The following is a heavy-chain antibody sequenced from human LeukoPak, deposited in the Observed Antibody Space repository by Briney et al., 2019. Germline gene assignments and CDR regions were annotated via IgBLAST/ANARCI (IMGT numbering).Heavy chain of an antibody. CDR3: ARATRGHSWRSSGYYQVGGYYYYMDV. Sequence: TGGSLRLSCAASGFTFSSYEMNWVRQAPGKGLEWIGEINHSGSTNYNPSLKSRVTISVDTTKNQFSLNLSSVTAADTAVYYCARATRGHSWRSSGYYQVGGYYYYMDVWGKGTTVTVSS. CDR1: GFTFSSYE. D-gene: IGHD3-22*01. V-gene: IGHV4-34*01. J-gene: IGHJ6*03. CDR2: INHSGST.